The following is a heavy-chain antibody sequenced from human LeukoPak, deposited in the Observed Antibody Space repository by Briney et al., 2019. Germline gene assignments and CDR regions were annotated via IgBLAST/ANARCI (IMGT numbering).Heavy chain of an antibody. J-gene: IGHJ6*03. CDR2: IIPTFGTA. CDR3: ARAPRATVANYYYYYMDV. V-gene: IGHV1-69*13. CDR1: GGTFSSYA. D-gene: IGHD4-23*01. Sequence: SVKVSCKASGGTFSSYAISWVRQAPGQGLEWMGGIIPTFGTANYAQKFQGRVTITADESTSTAYMELSSLRSEDTAVYYCARAPRATVANYYYYYMDVWGKGTTVTISS.